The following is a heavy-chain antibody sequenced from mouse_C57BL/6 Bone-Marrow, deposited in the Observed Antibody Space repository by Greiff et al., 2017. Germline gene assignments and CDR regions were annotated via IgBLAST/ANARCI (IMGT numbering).Heavy chain of an antibody. V-gene: IGHV4-1*01. Sequence: VKLQESGGGLVQPGGSLKLSCAASGIDFSIYWMSLVRRAPGKGLEWIGEINPDSSTIYYAPSLKDKFIISRDNAKNTLYLQMSKVRSEDTALYYCASDYYGSSPYFDYWGQGTTLTVSS. D-gene: IGHD1-1*01. CDR1: GIDFSIYW. J-gene: IGHJ2*01. CDR2: INPDSSTI. CDR3: ASDYYGSSPYFDY.